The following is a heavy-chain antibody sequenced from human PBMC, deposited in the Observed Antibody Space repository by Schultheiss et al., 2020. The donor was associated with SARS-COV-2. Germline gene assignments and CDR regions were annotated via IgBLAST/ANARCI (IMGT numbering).Heavy chain of an antibody. CDR2: INHSGST. J-gene: IGHJ6*02. V-gene: IGHV4-34*01. CDR3: ARGSGYYGSYYYGMDV. Sequence: SETLSLTCTVSGGSISSYYWSCIRQPPEKGLEWIGEINHSGSTNYNPSLKSRVTISVDTCKNQFSLKLSSVTAADTAVYYCARGSGYYGSYYYGMDVWGQGTTVTVSS. D-gene: IGHD3-22*01. CDR1: GGSISSYY.